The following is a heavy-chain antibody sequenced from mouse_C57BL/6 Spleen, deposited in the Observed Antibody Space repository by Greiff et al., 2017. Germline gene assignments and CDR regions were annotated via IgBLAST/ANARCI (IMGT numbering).Heavy chain of an antibody. J-gene: IGHJ2*01. CDR1: GYSITSGYY. D-gene: IGHD3-3*01. Sequence: EESGPGLVKPSQSLSLTCSVTGYSITSGYYWNWIRQFPGNKLEWMGYISYDGSNNYNPSLKNRISITRDTSKNQFFLKLNSVTTEDTATYYCAHRRDYFDYWGQGTTLTVSS. CDR3: AHRRDYFDY. V-gene: IGHV3-6*01. CDR2: ISYDGSN.